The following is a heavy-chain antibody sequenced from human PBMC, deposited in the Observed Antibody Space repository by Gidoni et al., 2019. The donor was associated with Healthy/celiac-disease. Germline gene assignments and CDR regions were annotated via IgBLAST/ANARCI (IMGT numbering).Heavy chain of an antibody. CDR3: ARPGYCTNGVCLNWFDP. V-gene: IGHV1-8*01. J-gene: IGHJ5*02. CDR2: MNPNSGNT. CDR1: GYTFTSHD. D-gene: IGHD2-8*01. Sequence: QVQLVQSGAEVKKPGASVKVSCKASGYTFTSHDINWVRQATGQGLEWMGWMNPNSGNTGYAQKFQGRVTMTRNTSISTAYMELSSLRSEDTAVYYCARPGYCTNGVCLNWFDPWGQGTLVTVSS.